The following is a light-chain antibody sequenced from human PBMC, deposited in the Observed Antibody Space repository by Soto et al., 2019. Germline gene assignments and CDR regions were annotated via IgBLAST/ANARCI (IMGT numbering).Light chain of an antibody. CDR3: SSYTSSSTLLYV. J-gene: IGLJ1*01. CDR2: DLS. CDR1: SSDGGGYNY. V-gene: IGLV2-14*01. Sequence: QSVRTQPASLSGSPGQSITISCTGTSSDGGGYNYVSWFQQHPGKAPKAMIYDLSNRPSGDSNRFSGSKSGNTASLTISGLQAEDEADYYCSSYTSSSTLLYVFGTGTKVTDL.